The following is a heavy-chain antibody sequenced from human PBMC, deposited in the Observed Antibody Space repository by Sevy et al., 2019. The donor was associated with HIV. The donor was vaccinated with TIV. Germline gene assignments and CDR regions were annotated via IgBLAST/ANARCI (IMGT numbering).Heavy chain of an antibody. CDR3: ARDTFSSGYTYAFDI. D-gene: IGHD3-22*01. V-gene: IGHV3-33*01. J-gene: IGHJ3*02. CDR2: IWYDGSNK. Sequence: GGSLRLSCAASGFTFSSYGMHWVRQAPGKGLEWVAVIWYDGSNKYYADSVKGRFTISRDNSKNTLYLQMNSLRADDTAVYYCARDTFSSGYTYAFDIWGQGTMVTVSS. CDR1: GFTFSSYG.